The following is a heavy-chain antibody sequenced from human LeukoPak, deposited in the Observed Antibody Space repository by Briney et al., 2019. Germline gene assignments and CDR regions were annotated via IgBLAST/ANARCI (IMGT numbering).Heavy chain of an antibody. V-gene: IGHV3-21*01. CDR1: GFTFSSST. CDR2: ISPTNRYI. Sequence: GGSLRLSCAVSGFTFSSSTMNWVRQAPGKGLEWVSSISPTNRYIYYGYSVKGRFTVSRDNAKNSLYLQMNGLRAEDTAVYYCARELEEGFDYWGQGTLVTVSS. CDR3: ARELEEGFDY. D-gene: IGHD1-1*01. J-gene: IGHJ4*02.